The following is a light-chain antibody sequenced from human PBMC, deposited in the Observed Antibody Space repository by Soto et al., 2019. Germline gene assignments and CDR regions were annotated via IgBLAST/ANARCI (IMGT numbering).Light chain of an antibody. CDR1: QGIRND. J-gene: IGKJ1*01. CDR3: QQSYNTPLT. Sequence: IQMSQSPSSLSASVGDRVTITCRASQGIRNDLGWYRQKSGAAPELLIYDASTLQSGVPSRFRGGASGTDFTLTISSLQLDDFATYYCQQSYNTPLTCGQGTK. CDR2: DAS. V-gene: IGKV1-39*01.